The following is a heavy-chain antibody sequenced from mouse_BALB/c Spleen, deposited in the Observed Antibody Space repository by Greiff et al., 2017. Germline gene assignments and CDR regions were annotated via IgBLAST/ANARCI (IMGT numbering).Heavy chain of an antibody. J-gene: IGHJ1*01. D-gene: IGHD2-2*01. CDR3: ARVYGYDVHWYFDV. CDR2: ISYDGSN. CDR1: GYSITSGYY. V-gene: IGHV3-6*02. Sequence: EVQRVESGPGLVKPSQSLSLTCSVTGYSITSGYYWNWIRQFPGNKLEWMGYISYDGSNNYNPSLKNRISITRDTSKNQFFLKLNSVTTEDTATYYCARVYGYDVHWYFDVWGAGTTVTVSS.